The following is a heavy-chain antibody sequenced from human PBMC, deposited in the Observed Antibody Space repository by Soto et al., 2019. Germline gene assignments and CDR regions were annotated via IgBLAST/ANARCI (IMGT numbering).Heavy chain of an antibody. D-gene: IGHD2-15*01. Sequence: EVQLVESGGGLIQPGGSLRLSCAASGLTVSSNYMTWVRQAPGKGLEYVSILYASGSNYYAESVKGRFTIARDNSRNTVFLQMNSLKDVDTAVYYCARIVAGFVDSWGQGTLVTVSS. CDR2: LYASGSN. CDR3: ARIVAGFVDS. CDR1: GLTVSSNY. J-gene: IGHJ4*02. V-gene: IGHV3-53*01.